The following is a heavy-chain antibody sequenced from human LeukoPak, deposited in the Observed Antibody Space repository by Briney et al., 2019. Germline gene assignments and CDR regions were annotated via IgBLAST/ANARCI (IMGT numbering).Heavy chain of an antibody. CDR1: GYTFTIYG. D-gene: IGHD6-13*01. J-gene: IGHJ4*02. Sequence: PRASVKVSCKTSGYTFTIYGISWVRQAPGQGLEWMGLINPSGGSTSYAQKFQGRVTMTRDTSTSTVYMELSSLRSEDTAVYYCARAPRGWGLAAATLYYFDYWGQGTLVTVSS. V-gene: IGHV1-46*01. CDR2: INPSGGST. CDR3: ARAPRGWGLAAATLYYFDY.